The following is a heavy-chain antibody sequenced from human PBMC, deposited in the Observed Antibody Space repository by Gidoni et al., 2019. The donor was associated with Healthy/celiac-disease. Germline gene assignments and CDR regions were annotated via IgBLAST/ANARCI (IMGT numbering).Heavy chain of an antibody. CDR1: GFTFSSYS. D-gene: IGHD3-3*01. CDR2: ISSSSSTI. J-gene: IGHJ6*02. Sequence: EVQLVESGGGLVQHGGSMRLSCAASGFTFSSYSMHWVRQAPGKGLEWVSYISSSSSTIYYADSVKGRFTSSRDNAKNSLYLQMNSLRAEDTAVYYCARASDYDFWSGYSLGGYYYYGMDVWGQGTTVTVSS. CDR3: ARASDYDFWSGYSLGGYYYYGMDV. V-gene: IGHV3-48*01.